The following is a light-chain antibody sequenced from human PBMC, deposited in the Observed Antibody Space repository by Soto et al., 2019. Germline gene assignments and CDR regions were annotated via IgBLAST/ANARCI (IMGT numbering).Light chain of an antibody. Sequence: QSVLTQPASVSGSPGQSITISCTGTSSHVGGYKYVSWYQQHPDKAPKLIIYDVTNRPSGISNRFSGSKSGNTASLTISGLQAEDEADYYCNSYTSSSSYVFGTGTKVTVL. CDR2: DVT. CDR1: SSHVGGYKY. V-gene: IGLV2-14*01. CDR3: NSYTSSSSYV. J-gene: IGLJ1*01.